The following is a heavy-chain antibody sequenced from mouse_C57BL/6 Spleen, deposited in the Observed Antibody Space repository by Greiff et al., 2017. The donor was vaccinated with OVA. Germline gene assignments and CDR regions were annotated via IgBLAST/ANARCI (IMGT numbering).Heavy chain of an antibody. CDR3: AVVDC. D-gene: IGHD1-1*01. CDR1: GYTFTSYW. V-gene: IGHV1-64*01. J-gene: IGHJ2*01. Sequence: QVQLKQSGAELVKPGASVKLSCKASGYTFTSYWMPWVKQRPGKGLEWIGMINPNSGSTNYHEKFKSKATLTVDKSSSTAYMQLSSLTSEDSAVYYSAVVDCWGEGTTLTVSS. CDR2: INPNSGST.